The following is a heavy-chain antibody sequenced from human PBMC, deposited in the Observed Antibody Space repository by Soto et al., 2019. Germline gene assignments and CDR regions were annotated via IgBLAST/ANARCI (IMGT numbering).Heavy chain of an antibody. V-gene: IGHV1-18*01. CDR1: GYTFSSYG. D-gene: IGHD2-8*01. J-gene: IGHJ5*02. Sequence: QAQLVQAAVEVKMPGASVRVSCKASGYTFSSYGVSWVRQAPGRGLEWMGWSNPHTGRTNYAQRFQDRVTMTTNISSATAFLELRTLHSADTAIYYCARTMVYNRLDIWGQGTLVTGSS. CDR2: SNPHTGRT. CDR3: ARTMVYNRLDI.